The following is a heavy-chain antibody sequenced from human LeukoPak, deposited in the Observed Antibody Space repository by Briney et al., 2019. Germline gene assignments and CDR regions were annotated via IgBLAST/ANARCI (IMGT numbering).Heavy chain of an antibody. Sequence: SETLSLTCAVYSGSFASYYWNWIRQPPGKGLEWIGEINHSGSTNYNPSLKSRVTISVDTSKNHFSLRLSSVTAADTAVYYCASFSSGSGSLDYWGQGTLVTVSS. D-gene: IGHD3-10*01. V-gene: IGHV4-34*01. CDR1: SGSFASYY. CDR3: ASFSSGSGSLDY. CDR2: INHSGST. J-gene: IGHJ4*02.